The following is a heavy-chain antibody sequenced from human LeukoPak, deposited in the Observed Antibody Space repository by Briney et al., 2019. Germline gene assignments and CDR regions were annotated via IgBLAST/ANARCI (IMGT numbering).Heavy chain of an antibody. D-gene: IGHD6-19*01. CDR1: GGSISSYY. V-gene: IGHV4-59*12. CDR3: ARMAVAGTLSRRYFDL. Sequence: SETLSLTCTVSGGSISSYYWSWIRQPPGKGLEWIGYIYYSGSTNYNPSLKSRVTMSVDTSKNQFSLKLSSVTAADTAVYYCARMAVAGTLSRRYFDLWGRGTLVTVSS. CDR2: IYYSGST. J-gene: IGHJ2*01.